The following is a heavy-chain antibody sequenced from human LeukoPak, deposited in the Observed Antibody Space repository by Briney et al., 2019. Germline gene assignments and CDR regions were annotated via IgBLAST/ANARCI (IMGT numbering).Heavy chain of an antibody. Sequence: SETLSLTCAVYGGSFSGHYWTWIRQPPGKGLEWIGEINHSGSTSYNPSLKSRVTISVDTSKNQFSLKLSSVTAADTAVYYCARGGTVVTPGGFDYWGQGTLVTVSS. V-gene: IGHV4-34*01. CDR1: GGSFSGHY. CDR2: INHSGST. CDR3: ARGGTVVTPGGFDY. D-gene: IGHD2-21*02. J-gene: IGHJ4*02.